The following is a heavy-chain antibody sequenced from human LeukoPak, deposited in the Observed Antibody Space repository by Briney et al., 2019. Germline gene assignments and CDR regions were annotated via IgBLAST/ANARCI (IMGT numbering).Heavy chain of an antibody. Sequence: ETLSLTCSVSGGSITSHFWSWIRQPPGKGLEWIGYIHYSGSTNYNPSLKSRVTISPDTSKNQLFLKLNSVTAADTAVYYCVRLVWLGESPGSWFDSWGQGTLVTVSS. CDR1: GGSITSHF. D-gene: IGHD3-10*01. CDR2: IHYSGST. CDR3: VRLVWLGESPGSWFDS. J-gene: IGHJ5*01. V-gene: IGHV4-59*11.